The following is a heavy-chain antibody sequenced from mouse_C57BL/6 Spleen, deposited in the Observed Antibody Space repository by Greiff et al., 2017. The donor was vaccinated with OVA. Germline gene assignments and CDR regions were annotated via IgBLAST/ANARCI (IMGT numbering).Heavy chain of an antibody. CDR2: INPGSGGT. CDR3: ARCYYYGSSYAYFDY. J-gene: IGHJ2*01. CDR1: GYAFTNSL. Sequence: QVQLQQSGAELVRPGTSVKVSCKASGYAFTNSLIEWVKQRPGQGLEWIGVINPGSGGTNYNEKFKGKATLTADKSSSTAYMQLSSLTSEDSAVYFCARCYYYGSSYAYFDYWGQGTTLTVSS. V-gene: IGHV1-54*01. D-gene: IGHD1-1*01.